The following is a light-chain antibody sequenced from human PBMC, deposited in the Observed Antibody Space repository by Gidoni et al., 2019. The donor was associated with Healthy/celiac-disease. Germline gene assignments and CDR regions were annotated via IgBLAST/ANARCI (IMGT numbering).Light chain of an antibody. CDR1: QSVSSY. J-gene: IGKJ3*01. CDR2: DAS. CDR3: QQRSNWPPGFT. Sequence: DIVLTQSPATLPLSPGERATLSCRASQSVSSYLAWYQQKPGQAPRLLIYDASNMATGIPARFSGSGSGTDFTLTISSLEPEDFAVYYCQQRSNWPPGFTFGPGTKVEIK. V-gene: IGKV3-11*01.